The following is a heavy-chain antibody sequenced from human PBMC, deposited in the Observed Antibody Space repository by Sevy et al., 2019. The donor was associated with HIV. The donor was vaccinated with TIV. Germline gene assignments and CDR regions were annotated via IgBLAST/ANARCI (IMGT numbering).Heavy chain of an antibody. J-gene: IGHJ6*02. D-gene: IGHD3-10*01. CDR1: GYSISSGYY. V-gene: IGHV4-38-2*02. CDR2: IYHSGST. CDR3: ARDNPPGTVGVRGVRYGMDV. Sequence: SETLSLTCTVSGYSISSGYYWGWIRQPPGKGLEWIGSIYHSGSTYYNPSLKSRVTISVDTSKNQFSLKLSSVTAADTAVYYCARDNPPGTVGVRGVRYGMDVWGQGTTVTVSS.